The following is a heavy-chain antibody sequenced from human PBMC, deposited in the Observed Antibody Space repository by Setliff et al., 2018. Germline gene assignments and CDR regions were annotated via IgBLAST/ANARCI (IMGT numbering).Heavy chain of an antibody. CDR3: ARVSGFLYVDV. CDR2: IYTSWST. Sequence: PSETLSLTCNVSGGSINSRTYYWSWIRQPAGKGLEWIGHIYTSWSTNYNPSLKSRVTMSVDTTKNQFSLKLTSVTAADTAVYYCARVSGFLYVDVWGKGTTVTVSS. CDR1: GGSINSRTYY. V-gene: IGHV4-61*09. J-gene: IGHJ6*03. D-gene: IGHD3-3*01.